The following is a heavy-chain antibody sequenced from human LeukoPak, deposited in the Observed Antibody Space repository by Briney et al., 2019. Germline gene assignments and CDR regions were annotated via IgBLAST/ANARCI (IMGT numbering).Heavy chain of an antibody. CDR2: ISSASSNM. V-gene: IGHV3-48*02. D-gene: IGHD7-27*01. Sequence: GGSLRLSCAASGFTFSSYSMNWVRQAPGKGLEWVAHISSASSNMQYADSVKGRFTISRDNAKNSVYLQMDSLRDEDTAVYYCARDLNWAFDYSGQGTLVTVSS. J-gene: IGHJ4*02. CDR3: ARDLNWAFDY. CDR1: GFTFSSYS.